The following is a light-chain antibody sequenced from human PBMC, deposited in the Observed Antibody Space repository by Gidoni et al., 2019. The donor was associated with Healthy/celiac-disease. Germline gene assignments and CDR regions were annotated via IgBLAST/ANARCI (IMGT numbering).Light chain of an antibody. CDR1: QSISSY. CDR2: AAS. J-gene: IGKJ2*01. CDR3: QQSYSIPPYT. V-gene: IGKV1-39*01. Sequence: DIQMTQSPSSLSASVGDRVTITCRASQSISSYLNWYQQKPGKAPKLLIYAASSLQSGVPSRFSGSGSGTDFTLTISSLQPEDFATYYCQQSYSIPPYTFGQXTKLEIK.